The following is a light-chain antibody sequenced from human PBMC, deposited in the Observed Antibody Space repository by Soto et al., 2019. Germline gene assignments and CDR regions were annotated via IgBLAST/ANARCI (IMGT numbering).Light chain of an antibody. CDR2: SNT. J-gene: IGLJ2*01. CDR3: AAWDDRLNGPV. Sequence: QSVLTQPPSASGAPGQSVTISCSGSSSNIGSNTVNWYQQFPGMAPKLLIFSNTERPSGVPGRFSGSKSGTSGSLAISGRKSEDESDYYCAAWDDRLNGPVFGGGTKRTVL. CDR1: SSNIGSNT. V-gene: IGLV1-44*01.